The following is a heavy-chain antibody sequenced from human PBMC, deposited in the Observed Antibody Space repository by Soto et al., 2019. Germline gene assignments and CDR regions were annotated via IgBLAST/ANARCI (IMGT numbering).Heavy chain of an antibody. J-gene: IGHJ5*02. Sequence: SETLSLTCAVYGGSFSGYYWSWIRQPPGKGLECIGEINHSGSTNYNPSLKSRVTISVDTSKNQFSLKLSSVTAADTAVYYCARSIAAPPYNWFDPWGQGTLVTVSS. CDR3: ARSIAAPPYNWFDP. CDR2: INHSGST. D-gene: IGHD6-6*01. V-gene: IGHV4-34*01. CDR1: GGSFSGYY.